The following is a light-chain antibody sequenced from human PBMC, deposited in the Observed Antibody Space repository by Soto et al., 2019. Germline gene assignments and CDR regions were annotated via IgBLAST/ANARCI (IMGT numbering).Light chain of an antibody. CDR1: SSDVGAYNY. J-gene: IGLJ3*02. CDR2: DVS. Sequence: QSVLTQPASVSGSPGQSITISCTGTSSDVGAYNYVSWYQQHPGKAPQLMLCDVSDRPSGVSNRFSGSQYGNTASLTISGRQAEEEADYYCSSYTSRSTLVVFGGGTKLTVL. CDR3: SSYTSRSTLVV. V-gene: IGLV2-14*03.